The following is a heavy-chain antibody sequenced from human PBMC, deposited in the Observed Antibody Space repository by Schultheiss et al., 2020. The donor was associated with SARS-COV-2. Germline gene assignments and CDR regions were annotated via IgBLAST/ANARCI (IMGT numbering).Heavy chain of an antibody. CDR3: ARDATLIYSSSWYWVDY. J-gene: IGHJ4*02. CDR1: GFTFSSYG. CDR2: IWYDGSNK. V-gene: IGHV3-33*01. Sequence: GGSLRLSCAASGFTFSSYGMHWVRQAPGKGLEWVAVIWYDGSNKYYADSVKGRFTISRDNSKNTLYLQMNSLRAEDTAVYYCARDATLIYSSSWYWVDYWGQGTLVTVSS. D-gene: IGHD6-13*01.